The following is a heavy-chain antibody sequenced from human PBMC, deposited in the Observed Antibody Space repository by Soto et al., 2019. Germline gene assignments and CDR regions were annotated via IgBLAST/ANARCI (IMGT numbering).Heavy chain of an antibody. D-gene: IGHD6-13*01. Sequence: EVQLVESGGGLVKPGGSLRLSCAASGFTFSSYSMNWVRQAPGKGLEWVSSISSSSSYIYYADSVKGRFTISRDNAKHSLYLEMNSLRAEDTAVYYCAGGAIAAAGTADYWGQGTLVTFSS. CDR2: ISSSSSYI. CDR1: GFTFSSYS. V-gene: IGHV3-21*01. CDR3: AGGAIAAAGTADY. J-gene: IGHJ4*02.